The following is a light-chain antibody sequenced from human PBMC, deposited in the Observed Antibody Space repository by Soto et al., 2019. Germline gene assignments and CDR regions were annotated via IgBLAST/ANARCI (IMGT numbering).Light chain of an antibody. Sequence: EIVLTQSPGTLSLSPGERATLSCRATQSVTGKYLAWYQQKPGQAPRLLISGTSSRATGIPARFSGSGSGTDFTLTISRLEPEDFAVYFCHQYGSSPRTFGQGTKVDIK. CDR1: QSVTGKY. V-gene: IGKV3-20*01. J-gene: IGKJ1*01. CDR3: HQYGSSPRT. CDR2: GTS.